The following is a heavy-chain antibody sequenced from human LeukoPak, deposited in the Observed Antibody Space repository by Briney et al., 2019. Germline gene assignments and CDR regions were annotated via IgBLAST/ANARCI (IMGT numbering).Heavy chain of an antibody. CDR1: GGSISSSSYY. Sequence: SETLSLTCTVSGGSISSSSYYWGWIRQPPGKGLEWIGSIYYSGSTYYNPSLKSRVTISVDTSKNQFSLKLSSVTAADTAVYYCAIRGVVPAASELNWFDPWGQGTLVTVSS. D-gene: IGHD2-2*01. V-gene: IGHV4-39*01. CDR2: IYYSGST. CDR3: AIRGVVPAASELNWFDP. J-gene: IGHJ5*02.